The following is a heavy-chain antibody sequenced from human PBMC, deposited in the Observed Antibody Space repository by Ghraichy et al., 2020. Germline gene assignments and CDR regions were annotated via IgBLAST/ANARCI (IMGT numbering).Heavy chain of an antibody. Sequence: SETLSLTCTVSGGSISSGTSYWSWIRQPAGKGLEWIGRIYTSGSTNYNPSLRSRVTISVDTSKNQFSLKLSSVTAADTAVYYCAGCRSGNCHFFDSWGQGTLVTVSS. CDR2: IYTSGST. V-gene: IGHV4-61*02. D-gene: IGHD2-21*01. CDR1: GGSISSGTSY. J-gene: IGHJ4*02. CDR3: AGCRSGNCHFFDS.